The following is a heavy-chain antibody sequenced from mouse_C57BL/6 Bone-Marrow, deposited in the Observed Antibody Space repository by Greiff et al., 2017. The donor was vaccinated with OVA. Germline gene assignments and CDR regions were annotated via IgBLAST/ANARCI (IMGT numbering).Heavy chain of an antibody. Sequence: VQLQQSGAELVRPGTSVKMSCKASGYTFTNYWIGWAKQRPGHGLEWIGDIYPGGGYTNYNEKFKGKATLTADKSSSTAYMQFSSLTSEDSAIYYCAIYGNYEEIYFDYWGQGTTLTVSS. CDR3: AIYGNYEEIYFDY. CDR2: IYPGGGYT. D-gene: IGHD2-1*01. CDR1: GYTFTNYW. J-gene: IGHJ2*01. V-gene: IGHV1-63*01.